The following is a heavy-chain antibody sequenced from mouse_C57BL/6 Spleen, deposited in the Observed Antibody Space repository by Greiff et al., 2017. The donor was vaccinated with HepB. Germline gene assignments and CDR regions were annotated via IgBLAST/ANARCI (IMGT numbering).Heavy chain of an antibody. D-gene: IGHD2-4*01. J-gene: IGHJ4*01. V-gene: IGHV3-6*01. Sequence: EVQLQQSGPGLVKPSQSLSLTCSVTGYSITSGYYWNWIRQFPGNKLEWMGYISYDGSNNCNPSLKNRISITRDTSKNQFFLKLNSVTTEDTATYYCARGGYYEAMDYWGQGTSVTVSS. CDR2: ISYDGSN. CDR3: ARGGYYEAMDY. CDR1: GYSITSGYY.